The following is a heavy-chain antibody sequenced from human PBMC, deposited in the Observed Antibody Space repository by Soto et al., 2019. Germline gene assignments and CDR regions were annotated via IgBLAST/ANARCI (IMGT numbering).Heavy chain of an antibody. D-gene: IGHD6-6*01. CDR2: IIPIFGTA. V-gene: IGHV1-69*01. Sequence: QVQLVQSGAEVKKPGSSVKVSCKASGGTFSSYAISWVRQAPGQGLEWMGGIIPIFGTANYAQKFQGRVTITADESTSTADMELSSLRSADTAVYYCARNKGQMRSSSPRGYYYYYGMDVWGQGTTGTVSS. J-gene: IGHJ6*02. CDR3: ARNKGQMRSSSPRGYYYYYGMDV. CDR1: GGTFSSYA.